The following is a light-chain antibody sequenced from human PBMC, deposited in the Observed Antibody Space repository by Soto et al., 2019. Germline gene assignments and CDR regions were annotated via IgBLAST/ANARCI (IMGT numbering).Light chain of an antibody. CDR2: EVS. Sequence: QSALTQPASVSGSPGQSITISCTGTSRDVGAYNFVSWYQQFPGKAPKLLIYEVSNRPSGVSDRFSGSKSGNTASLIISGLQADDEADYYCSSQTGYATMLFGGGTQLTVL. V-gene: IGLV2-14*01. CDR1: SRDVGAYNF. CDR3: SSQTGYATML. J-gene: IGLJ2*01.